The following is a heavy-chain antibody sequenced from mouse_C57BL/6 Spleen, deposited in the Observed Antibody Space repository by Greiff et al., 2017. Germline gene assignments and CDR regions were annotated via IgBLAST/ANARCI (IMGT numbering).Heavy chain of an antibody. Sequence: ESGPGLVKPSQSLSLTCSVTGYSITSGYYWNWIRQFPGNKLEWMGYISYDGSNNYNPSLKNRISITRDTSKNQFFLKLNSVTTEDTATYYCASYYGQNMDYWGQGTSVTVSS. CDR3: ASYYGQNMDY. CDR2: ISYDGSN. CDR1: GYSITSGYY. D-gene: IGHD2-1*01. V-gene: IGHV3-6*01. J-gene: IGHJ4*01.